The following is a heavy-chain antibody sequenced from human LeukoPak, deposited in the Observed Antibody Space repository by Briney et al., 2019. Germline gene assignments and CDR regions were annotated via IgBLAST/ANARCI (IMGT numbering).Heavy chain of an antibody. CDR2: ISAYNGNT. J-gene: IGHJ5*02. D-gene: IGHD2-2*01. CDR1: GYTFTSYG. CDR3: ARRYCSSTSCHNWFDP. V-gene: IGHV1-18*01. Sequence: ASVKVSCKASGYTFTSYGISWVRRAPGQGLEWMGWISAYNGNTNYAQKLQGRVTMTTDTSTSTAYMELRSLRSDDTAVYYCARRYCSSTSCHNWFDPWGQGTLVTVSS.